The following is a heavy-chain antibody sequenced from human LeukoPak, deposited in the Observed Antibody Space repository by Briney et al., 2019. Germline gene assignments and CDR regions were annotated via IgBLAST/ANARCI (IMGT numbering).Heavy chain of an antibody. CDR3: AARGGDYFDY. Sequence: GGSLRLSCAASGFTFSSYAMSWVRQAPGKGLEWVSAISGSGGNTYYANSVKGRFTISRDNSKNTLYLQMNSLRAEDTAVYYCAARGGDYFDYWGQGTLVTVSS. CDR1: GFTFSSYA. D-gene: IGHD3-16*01. V-gene: IGHV3-23*01. CDR2: ISGSGGNT. J-gene: IGHJ4*02.